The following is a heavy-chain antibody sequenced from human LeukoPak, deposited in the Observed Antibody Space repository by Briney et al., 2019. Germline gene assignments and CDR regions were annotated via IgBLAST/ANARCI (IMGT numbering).Heavy chain of an antibody. J-gene: IGHJ4*02. V-gene: IGHV1-2*02. Sequence: ASVKVSCKASGYTFTGYYMHWVRQAPGQGLEWMGSINPNSGGTNYAQKFRGRVTMHRDTSIGTAYMELRRMRSDDTAVYSCARDHGGNIVVVTDAMPFADYWGQGTLVTVSA. CDR1: GYTFTGYY. CDR3: ARDHGGNIVVVTDAMPFADY. CDR2: INPNSGGT. D-gene: IGHD2-2*01.